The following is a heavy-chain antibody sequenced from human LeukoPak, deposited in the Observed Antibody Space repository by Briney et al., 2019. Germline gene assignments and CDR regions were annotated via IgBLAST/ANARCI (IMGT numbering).Heavy chain of an antibody. D-gene: IGHD3-10*01. CDR3: ARSLLSAGSGSYGFDP. J-gene: IGHJ5*02. V-gene: IGHV4-30-4*01. CDR1: GGSISSGDYY. Sequence: SETLSLTCSVSGGSISSGDYYWSWIRQPPGKGLEWIGLIYYSGSTHHNPSLKSRVTISVDTSKNQFSLKLSSVTATDTAVYYCARSLLSAGSGSYGFDPWGQGTLVTVSS. CDR2: IYYSGST.